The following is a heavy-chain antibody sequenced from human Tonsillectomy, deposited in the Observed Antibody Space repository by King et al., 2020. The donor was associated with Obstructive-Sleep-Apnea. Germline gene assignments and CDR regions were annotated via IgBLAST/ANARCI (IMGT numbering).Heavy chain of an antibody. D-gene: IGHD2-2*01. CDR2: IRKKANGGTT. Sequence: VQLVESGGGLVQRGGSLRLSCAASGFTFSDSYMSWVRQAPGKGLEWVGFIRKKANGGTTQYTTSVKGRFTIARDDSKSISYLQMNSLRAEDTAVYQCARHIVVVPAAPLYNYFNDMDVWGQGTTVTVSS. V-gene: IGHV3-71*03. J-gene: IGHJ6*02. CDR3: ARHIVVVPAAPLYNYFNDMDV. CDR1: GFTFSDSY.